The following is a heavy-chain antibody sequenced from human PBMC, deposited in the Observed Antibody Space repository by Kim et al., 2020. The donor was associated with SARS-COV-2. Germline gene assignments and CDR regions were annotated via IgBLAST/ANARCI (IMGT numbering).Heavy chain of an antibody. CDR1: GFTFSSCT. CDR2: ISYDGSNK. D-gene: IGHD3-10*01. Sequence: GGSLRLSCAASGFTFSSCTMHWVRQAPGKGLEWVAVISYDGSNKYYADSVMGRFTVSRDNSKNTLYLQMNSLRAEDTAVYYCARDLYNYGSGEVFDYWGQGTLVTVSS. V-gene: IGHV3-30*01. J-gene: IGHJ4*02. CDR3: ARDLYNYGSGEVFDY.